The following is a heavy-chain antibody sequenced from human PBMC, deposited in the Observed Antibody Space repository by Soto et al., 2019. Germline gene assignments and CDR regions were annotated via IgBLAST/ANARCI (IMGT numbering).Heavy chain of an antibody. D-gene: IGHD1-26*01. J-gene: IGHJ4*02. Sequence: PSETLSLTCTVSGGSITTYYWSWIRQPPGKGLEWIGNIYHSGSTNYNPSLKSRVTISVDTSKNQFFLKLSSVTAADTAVYYCAGWRQRWEKDFAYWGRGTLVTVSS. CDR3: AGWRQRWEKDFAY. CDR2: IYHSGST. CDR1: GGSITTYY. V-gene: IGHV4-59*12.